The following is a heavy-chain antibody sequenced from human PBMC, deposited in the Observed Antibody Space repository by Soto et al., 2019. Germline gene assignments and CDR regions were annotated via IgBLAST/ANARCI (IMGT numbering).Heavy chain of an antibody. D-gene: IGHD3-16*01. CDR2: IYYNGNT. Sequence: QLRLQEAGPGLVKPSETLSLTCTVSGGSISSSSYYWGWIRQPPGKGPEWIGAIYYNGNTYYYPSLKRRVTMSVDTSKNQFSLKLSSATAADTAMYYCARQTGVFGHYFDYWGQGTLVTVSS. J-gene: IGHJ4*02. CDR1: GGSISSSSYY. V-gene: IGHV4-39*01. CDR3: ARQTGVFGHYFDY.